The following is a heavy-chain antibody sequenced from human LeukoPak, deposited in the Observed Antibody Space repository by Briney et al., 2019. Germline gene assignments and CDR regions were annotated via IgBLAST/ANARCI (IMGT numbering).Heavy chain of an antibody. J-gene: IGHJ4*02. D-gene: IGHD6-13*01. Sequence: GRSLRLSCAASGFTFSSYGMHWVRQAPGKGLEWVADIWYDGSNKYYADSVKGRFTISRDNSKNTLYLQMNSLRADDTAVYYCAKEYSRSRPVGIDYWGQGTLVTVSS. CDR3: AKEYSRSRPVGIDY. CDR2: IWYDGSNK. V-gene: IGHV3-33*06. CDR1: GFTFSSYG.